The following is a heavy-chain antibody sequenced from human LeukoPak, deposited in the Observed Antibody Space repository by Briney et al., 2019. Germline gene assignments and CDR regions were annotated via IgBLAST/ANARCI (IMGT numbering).Heavy chain of an antibody. J-gene: IGHJ4*02. V-gene: IGHV4-34*01. CDR1: GGSFSAYS. CDR2: ISHSGST. Sequence: SETLSLTCALSGGSFSAYSWGWILQPPGKLLDWIGEISHSGSTNYTPSLKSRLTLSIDTSKTQLSLKLTSVTAADTAVYYCARLYLPATRFDYWGQGTLVTVSS. CDR3: ARLYLPATRFDY. D-gene: IGHD5-24*01.